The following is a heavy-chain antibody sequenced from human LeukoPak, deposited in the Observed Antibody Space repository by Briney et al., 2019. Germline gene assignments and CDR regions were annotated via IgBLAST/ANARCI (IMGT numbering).Heavy chain of an antibody. CDR3: AGSRIEVAGEFDP. D-gene: IGHD6-19*01. J-gene: IGHJ5*02. CDR1: GFTFSDYY. V-gene: IGHV3-11*04. Sequence: GGSLRLSCAASGFTFSDYYMSWIRQAPGKGLEWVSYISSSGSTIYYADSVKGRFTISRDNAKNSLYLQMNSLRAEDTAVYYCAGSRIEVAGEFDPWGQGTLVTVSS. CDR2: ISSSGSTI.